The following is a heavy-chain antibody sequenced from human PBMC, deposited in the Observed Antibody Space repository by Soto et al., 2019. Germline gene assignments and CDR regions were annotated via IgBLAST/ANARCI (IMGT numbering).Heavy chain of an antibody. J-gene: IGHJ5*02. Sequence: GASVKVSCKASGYTFTNYSIHWVRQAPGQRLEWMGWINAGNGDTRYSQRFQGRVSITRDTSASTAYMELSSLRSEDTAMYYCARGEQFVDTNWFDPWGQGTLVTVSS. D-gene: IGHD5-18*01. CDR1: GYTFTNYS. CDR3: ARGEQFVDTNWFDP. CDR2: INAGNGDT. V-gene: IGHV1-3*01.